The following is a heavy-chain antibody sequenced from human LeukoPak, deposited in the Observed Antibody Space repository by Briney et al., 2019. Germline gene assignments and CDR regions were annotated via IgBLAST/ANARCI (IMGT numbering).Heavy chain of an antibody. CDR1: GYSFTSYG. V-gene: IGHV1-18*01. D-gene: IGHD3-9*01. J-gene: IGHJ4*02. CDR3: ARDPPYCSSTSCHTYYDILTGYSLFDY. Sequence: ASVKVSFKASGYSFTSYGISWVRQAPGQGLEWMGWISAYNGNTNHAQKLQGRVTMTTDTSTSTASMELRSLRSDDTAVYYCARDPPYCSSTSCHTYYDILTGYSLFDYWGQGTLVTVSS. CDR2: ISAYNGNT.